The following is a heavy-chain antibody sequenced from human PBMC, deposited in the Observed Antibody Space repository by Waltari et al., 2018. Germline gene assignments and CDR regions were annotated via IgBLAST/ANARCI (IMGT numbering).Heavy chain of an antibody. CDR1: GFTFSSYR. V-gene: IGHV3-74*01. CDR2: INGDGGST. D-gene: IGHD2-2*01. Sequence: EVQLVESGGGSVQPGGPLRLSFAPSGFTFSSYRMHWARQAPGKGLVWVSRINGDGGSTSYADSVKGRFTISRDNANNTLYLQMNSLRAEDTAVYYCTRTRYCSTTNCQVDWFDPWGQGTLVTVSS. J-gene: IGHJ5*02. CDR3: TRTRYCSTTNCQVDWFDP.